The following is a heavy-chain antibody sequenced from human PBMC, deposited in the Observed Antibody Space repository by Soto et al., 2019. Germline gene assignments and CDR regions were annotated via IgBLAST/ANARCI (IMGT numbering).Heavy chain of an antibody. Sequence: SETLSLTCTVSGGSISSYYWSWIRQPPGKGLEWIGYIYYSGSTNYNPSLKSRVIISVDTSKNQFSLKLSSGTAADTAVYYCASTMGGYYYYCMDVWGQGTTVTVSS. CDR1: GGSISSYY. V-gene: IGHV4-59*01. CDR3: ASTMGGYYYYCMDV. J-gene: IGHJ6*02. D-gene: IGHD2-2*01. CDR2: IYYSGST.